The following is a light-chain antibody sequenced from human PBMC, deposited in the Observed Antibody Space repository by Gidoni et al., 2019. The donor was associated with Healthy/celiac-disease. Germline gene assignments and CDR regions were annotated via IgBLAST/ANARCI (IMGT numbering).Light chain of an antibody. CDR2: GAS. CDR1: QSVSSSY. J-gene: IGKJ1*01. CDR3: QQYGSSPWT. Sequence: EIVLTQSPGTLSLSPGERATLSCRFSQSVSSSYLAWYQQKPGQAPRLLIYGASSRATGIPDRFSGSGSGTDFTLTISRLEPEDFAVYYYQQYGSSPWTFGQGTKVEIK. V-gene: IGKV3-20*01.